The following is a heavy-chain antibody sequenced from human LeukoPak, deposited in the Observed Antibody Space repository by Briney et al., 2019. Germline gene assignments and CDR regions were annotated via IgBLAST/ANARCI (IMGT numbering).Heavy chain of an antibody. CDR1: GDSVSSNSAS. CDR2: TYYRSKWYY. V-gene: IGHV6-1*01. D-gene: IGHD6-19*01. J-gene: IGHJ4*02. CDR3: ARESDRIGFDFDY. Sequence: SQTLSLTCAISGDSVSSNSASWNWIRQSPSRGLEWLGRTYYRSKWYYDYTLSVKSRIIINPDTSKNLFSLHLNSVTPEDTAVYYCARESDRIGFDFDYWGQGTLVTVSS.